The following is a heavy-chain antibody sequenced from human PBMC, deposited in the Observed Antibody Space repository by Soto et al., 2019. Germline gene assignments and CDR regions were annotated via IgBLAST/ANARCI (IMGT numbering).Heavy chain of an antibody. D-gene: IGHD3-22*01. CDR2: IIPFFGTP. CDR3: ARDKGVYYSHLVY. J-gene: IGHJ4*02. CDR1: GATFSSYA. Sequence: QVLLVQSGAEVKKPGSSVKVSCKISGATFSSYAMSWVRQAPGQGLEWIGGIIPFFGTPNYAQKFQGRVTITADTSTATSYMELSSLRSDDTAVYYCARDKGVYYSHLVYWGQGTLVTVSS. V-gene: IGHV1-69*06.